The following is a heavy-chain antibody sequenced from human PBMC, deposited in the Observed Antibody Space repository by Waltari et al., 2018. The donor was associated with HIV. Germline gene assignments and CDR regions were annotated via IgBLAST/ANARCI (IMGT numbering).Heavy chain of an antibody. CDR1: GFTFDDHA. CDR2: ISWNSGSI. Sequence: EVQLVESGVGLVPPGRSLRLSCAASGFTFDDHAMHWVRQAPGKGLEWVSGISWNSGSICYADSGKGRVTIARDNAKNSLYLKMNSLRAEDTALYYCAKDIVDSMEYQLLPGVYGMDVWGQGTTVTVAS. CDR3: AKDIVDSMEYQLLPGVYGMDV. V-gene: IGHV3-9*01. J-gene: IGHJ6*02. D-gene: IGHD2-2*01.